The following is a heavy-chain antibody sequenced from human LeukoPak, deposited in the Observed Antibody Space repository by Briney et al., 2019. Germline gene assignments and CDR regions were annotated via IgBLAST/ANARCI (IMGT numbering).Heavy chain of an antibody. CDR3: ARDAIFGIAVALNAFDI. Sequence: GGSLRLSCAASGFIFSSYSMNWVRQAPGKGLEWVSSISSSSSYIYYVDSVKGRFTISRDNAKKSLYLQMNSLGAEDTAVYYCARDAIFGIAVALNAFDIWGQGAMVTVSS. CDR2: ISSSSSYI. D-gene: IGHD6-19*01. V-gene: IGHV3-21*01. J-gene: IGHJ3*02. CDR1: GFIFSSYS.